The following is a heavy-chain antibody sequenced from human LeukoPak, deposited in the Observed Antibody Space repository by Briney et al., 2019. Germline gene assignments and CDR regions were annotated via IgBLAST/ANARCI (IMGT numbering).Heavy chain of an antibody. D-gene: IGHD5-24*01. V-gene: IGHV3-23*01. J-gene: IGHJ4*02. CDR3: AKAGDAWGYNSPLGGRFDY. CDR2: ISGSGGST. CDR1: GFTFSSHA. Sequence: GGSQRLSCAASGFTFSSHAMSWVRQAPGKGLEWVSIISGSGGSTYNADSVKGRFTISRDNSKNTLYLQMNSLRAEDTAVYYCAKAGDAWGYNSPLGGRFDYWGQGTLVTVSS.